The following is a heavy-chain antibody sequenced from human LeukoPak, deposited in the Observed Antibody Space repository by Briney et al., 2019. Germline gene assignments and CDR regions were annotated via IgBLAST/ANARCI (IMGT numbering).Heavy chain of an antibody. Sequence: PSETLSLTCTVSGGSISSSSYYWGWIRQPPGKGLEWIGSIYYSGSTYYNPSLKSRVTISVDTSKNQFSLKLSSVTAADTAVYYCARDKSSSWNLWGQGTLVTVSS. CDR3: ARDKSSSWNL. J-gene: IGHJ4*02. D-gene: IGHD6-13*01. V-gene: IGHV4-39*07. CDR2: IYYSGST. CDR1: GGSISSSSYY.